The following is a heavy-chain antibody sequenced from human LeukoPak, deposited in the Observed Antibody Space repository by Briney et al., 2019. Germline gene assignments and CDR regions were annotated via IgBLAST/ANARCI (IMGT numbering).Heavy chain of an antibody. CDR1: GVTFSSYA. CDR2: VIPIFGIA. D-gene: IGHD2-21*01. CDR3: ARDTSPFAVSYYYYGMDV. V-gene: IGHV1-69*04. J-gene: IGHJ6*02. Sequence: SVYVSCKASGVTFSSYAISWVRQAPGQGLEWMGRVIPIFGIANYAQKLQGRVTITADKSTSTAYMELSSLRSEDTAVYYCARDTSPFAVSYYYYGMDVWGQGTTVTVSS.